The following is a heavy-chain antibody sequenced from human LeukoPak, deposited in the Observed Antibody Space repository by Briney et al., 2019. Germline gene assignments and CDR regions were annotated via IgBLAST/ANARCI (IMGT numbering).Heavy chain of an antibody. CDR3: TSLSNSYGMDV. J-gene: IGHJ6*02. CDR2: IKQDGSEK. D-gene: IGHD2/OR15-2a*01. Sequence: GGSLRLSCAASGFGFSTSWMSWVRQAPGKGLEWVANIKQDGSEKYYVDSVKGRFTISRDNAKNSAYLQMNSLRDEDTAVYYCTSLSNSYGMDVWDQGTTATVSS. V-gene: IGHV3-7*01. CDR1: GFGFSTSW.